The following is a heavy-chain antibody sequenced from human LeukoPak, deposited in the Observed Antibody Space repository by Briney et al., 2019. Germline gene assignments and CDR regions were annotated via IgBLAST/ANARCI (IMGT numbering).Heavy chain of an antibody. CDR2: INHSGST. V-gene: IGHV4-34*01. D-gene: IGHD3-16*01. J-gene: IGHJ6*02. CDR1: GGSFSGYY. CDR3: ARGPLSVTSLNYYYGMDV. Sequence: SETLSLTCAVYGGSFSGYYWSWIRQPPGKGLEWIGEINHSGSTNYNPSLKSRVTISVDTSKNQFSLKLSSVTAADTAVYYCARGPLSVTSLNYYYGMDVWGQGTTVTVSS.